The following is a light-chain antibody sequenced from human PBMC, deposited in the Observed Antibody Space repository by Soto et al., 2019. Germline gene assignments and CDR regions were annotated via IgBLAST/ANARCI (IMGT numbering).Light chain of an antibody. CDR2: DVS. CDR1: SSDVGGYNY. V-gene: IGLV2-11*01. CDR3: CSYAGSSYV. J-gene: IGLJ1*01. Sequence: QSVLTQPRSVSGSPGQSVTISCTGTSSDVGGYNYVSWYQQHPGKAPKLMIYDVSKRPSGVPDRFSCSKSGNTASLTISGLQAEDEADYYCCSYAGSSYVFGTGTKLTVL.